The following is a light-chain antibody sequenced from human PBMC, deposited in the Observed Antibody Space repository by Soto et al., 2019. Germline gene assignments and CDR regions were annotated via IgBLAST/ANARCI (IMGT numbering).Light chain of an antibody. CDR2: GAS. V-gene: IGKV3-15*01. CDR1: QSVGSD. J-gene: IGKJ2*01. CDR3: QQYKNWPMYT. Sequence: EIVMTQSPATLSVSPGERATLSCRASQSVGSDLAWYQQNPGQAPRLLIHGASTRATGIPARFSGSGSGTEFTLSISRLQSEDLAVYYCQQYKNWPMYTFGQGTKLEIK.